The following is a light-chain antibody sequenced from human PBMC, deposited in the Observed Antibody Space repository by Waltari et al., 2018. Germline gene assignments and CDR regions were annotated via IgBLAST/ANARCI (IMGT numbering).Light chain of an antibody. V-gene: IGLV2-14*03. CDR1: NSDIGSYTY. Sequence: QSALTQPASVSGSPGQSITISCTGTNSDIGSYTYVAWYQHHPGKAPKLILYDFSYRPSGGSDRFSGSRSGNTASLTISGLQAEDEANYYCSSYTRASPLEVFGGGTKVTVL. J-gene: IGLJ2*01. CDR2: DFS. CDR3: SSYTRASPLEV.